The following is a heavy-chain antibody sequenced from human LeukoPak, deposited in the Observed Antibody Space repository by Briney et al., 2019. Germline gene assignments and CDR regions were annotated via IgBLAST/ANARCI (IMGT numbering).Heavy chain of an antibody. V-gene: IGHV5-51*01. CDR2: IYPGDSDT. CDR1: GYNFSNCL. D-gene: IGHD2-8*02. J-gene: IGHJ4*02. Sequence: GESLKISCEGSGYNFSNCLIGWVRQMPGKGLEWMGIIYPGDSDTRYSLSFQGQVTISVDKSTSTAHLQWNSLKASDTAMYYCARHTGGFYHGVDYWGQGTLVTVSS. CDR3: ARHTGGFYHGVDY.